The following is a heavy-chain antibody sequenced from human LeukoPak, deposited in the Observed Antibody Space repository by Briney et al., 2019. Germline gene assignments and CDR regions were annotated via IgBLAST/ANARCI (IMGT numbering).Heavy chain of an antibody. J-gene: IGHJ4*02. V-gene: IGHV5-10-1*01. CDR1: GYSFTSYW. CDR2: IDPSESYT. CDR3: ARLEGGVIVDY. Sequence: GESLKISCKGSGYSFTSYWITWVRQMPGKGLEWMGRIDPSESYTNYSPSFQGHVTISADKSITTAYLQWSSLKASDTAMHYCARLEGGVIVDYWGQGTLVTVSS. D-gene: IGHD3-16*02.